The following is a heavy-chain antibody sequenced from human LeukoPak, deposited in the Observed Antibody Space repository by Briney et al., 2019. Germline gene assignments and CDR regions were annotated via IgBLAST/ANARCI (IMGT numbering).Heavy chain of an antibody. V-gene: IGHV3-33*06. Sequence: GRSLRLSCAASGFTFSSYGMHWVRQAPGKGLEWVAVIWYDGSNKYYADSVKGRFTISRDNSKNTLYLQMNSLRAEDTAIYYCAKDHPRQGVTAHTPFDYWGQGTLVTVSS. CDR1: GFTFSSYG. CDR3: AKDHPRQGVTAHTPFDY. J-gene: IGHJ4*02. CDR2: IWYDGSNK. D-gene: IGHD2-15*01.